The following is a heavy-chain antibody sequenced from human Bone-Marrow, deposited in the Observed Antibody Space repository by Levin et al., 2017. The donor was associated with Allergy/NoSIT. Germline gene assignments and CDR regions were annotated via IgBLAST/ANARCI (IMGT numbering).Heavy chain of an antibody. CDR2: IYPGDSDT. D-gene: IGHD1-26*01. CDR3: ARLFSSVNSGSYPIGMDV. J-gene: IGHJ6*02. Sequence: GESLKISCKGSGYSFTSYWIGWVRQMPGKGLEWMGIIYPGDSDTRYSPSFQGQVTISADKSISTAYLQWSSLKASDTAMYYCARLFSSVNSGSYPIGMDVWGQGTTVTVSS. V-gene: IGHV5-51*01. CDR1: GYSFTSYW.